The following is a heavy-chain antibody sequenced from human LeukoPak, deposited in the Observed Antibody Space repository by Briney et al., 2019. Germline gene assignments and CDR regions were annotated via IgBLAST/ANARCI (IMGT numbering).Heavy chain of an antibody. CDR2: IYSGGST. D-gene: IGHD3-22*01. CDR1: GFTVSSNY. CDR3: TTDIPYDSSGYYQSDY. V-gene: IGHV3-53*01. J-gene: IGHJ4*02. Sequence: GGSLRLSCAASGFTVSSNYMSWVRQAPGKGLEWVSVIYSGGSTFYADSVKGRFTISRDNSKNTLYLQMNSLKTEDTAVYYCTTDIPYDSSGYYQSDYWGQGTLVTVSS.